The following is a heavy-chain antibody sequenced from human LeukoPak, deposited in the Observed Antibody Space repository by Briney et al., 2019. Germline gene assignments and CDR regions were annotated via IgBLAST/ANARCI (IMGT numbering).Heavy chain of an antibody. J-gene: IGHJ4*02. D-gene: IGHD7-27*01. CDR1: GYTFTSFD. Sequence: ASVRVSCKASGYTFTSFDFNWVRQATGQGLEWMGWMKSNNGHTGYAQKFQGRVTMTRDTSISTAYMELSSLTFEDTAVYYCARGPPNWGMVGYWGQGTLVTVSS. CDR2: MKSNNGHT. V-gene: IGHV1-8*01. CDR3: ARGPPNWGMVGY.